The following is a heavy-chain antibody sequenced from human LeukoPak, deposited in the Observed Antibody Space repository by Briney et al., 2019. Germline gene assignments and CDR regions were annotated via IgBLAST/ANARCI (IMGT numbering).Heavy chain of an antibody. D-gene: IGHD1-14*01. CDR1: AFTFSSYA. V-gene: IGHV3-23*01. J-gene: IGHJ5*02. CDR3: AKGSGINHYHWIDP. CDR2: ISGGGGST. Sequence: GGSLRLSCAASAFTFSSYAMNWVRQAPGKGLEWVSGISGGGGSTYYADSVKGRFTISRGNSKNTLYLQMDSLRAEDTALYYCAKGSGINHYHWIDPWGQGTLVTVSS.